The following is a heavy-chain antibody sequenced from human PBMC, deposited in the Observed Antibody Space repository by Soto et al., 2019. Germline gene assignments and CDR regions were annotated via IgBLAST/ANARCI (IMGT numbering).Heavy chain of an antibody. Sequence: GGSLRLSCAASGFTFSTYAMNWVRQAPGKGLEWVSGISGSGDSTYYADSVKGRFTVSRDNAKNSLYLQMNSLRDEDTAVYYCARAAAGFWLQFDYWGQGTLVTVSS. CDR3: ARAAAGFWLQFDY. D-gene: IGHD6-13*01. J-gene: IGHJ4*02. CDR2: ISGSGDST. CDR1: GFTFSTYA. V-gene: IGHV3-23*01.